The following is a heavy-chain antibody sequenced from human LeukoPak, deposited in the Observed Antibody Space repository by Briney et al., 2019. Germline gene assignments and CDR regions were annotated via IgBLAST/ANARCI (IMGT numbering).Heavy chain of an antibody. CDR1: GCSFTAYY. D-gene: IGHD6-19*01. CDR2: INPNSGGT. J-gene: IGHJ6*03. CDR3: ARGPQWLAEIIQYYYYYMDV. Sequence: GASVKVSCKASGCSFTAYYMHWVRQAPGQGLEWMGWINPNSGGTNYAQKLQGRVTMTTDTSTSTAYMELRSLRSDDTAVYYCARGPQWLAEIIQYYYYYMDVWGKGTTVTVSS. V-gene: IGHV1-2*02.